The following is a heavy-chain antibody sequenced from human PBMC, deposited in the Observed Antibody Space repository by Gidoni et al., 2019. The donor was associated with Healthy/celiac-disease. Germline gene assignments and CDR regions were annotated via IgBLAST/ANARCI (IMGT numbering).Heavy chain of an antibody. D-gene: IGHD6-13*01. CDR3: ARGPAGTRAVDI. Sequence: QVQLHQSVAGLLKPSETLSLTCAVYVGSFSGYYWSWIRQPPGKGLEWIGEINHSGSTNYNPSLKSRGTISVDTSKNQFALKLSAVTAADTAVYYCARGPAGTRAVDIWGQGTMVTVSS. V-gene: IGHV4-34*01. CDR2: INHSGST. J-gene: IGHJ3*02. CDR1: VGSFSGYY.